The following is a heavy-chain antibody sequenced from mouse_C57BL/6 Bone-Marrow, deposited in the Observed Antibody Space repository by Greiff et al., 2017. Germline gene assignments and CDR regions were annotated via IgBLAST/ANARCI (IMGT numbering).Heavy chain of an antibody. V-gene: IGHV5-17*01. J-gene: IGHJ3*01. CDR2: ISSGSSTI. CDR1: GFTFSDYG. CDR3: ARRYYGTQFAY. D-gene: IGHD1-1*01. Sequence: EVQGVESGGGLVKPGGSLKLSCAASGFTFSDYGMHWVRQAPEKGLEWVAYISSGSSTIYYADTVKGRFTISRDNAKNTLFLQMTSLRSEDTAMYYCARRYYGTQFAYWGQGTLVTVSA.